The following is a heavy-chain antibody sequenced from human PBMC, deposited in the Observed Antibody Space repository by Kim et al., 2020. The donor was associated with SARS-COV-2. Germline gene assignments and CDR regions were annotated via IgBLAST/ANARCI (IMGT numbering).Heavy chain of an antibody. CDR1: GFTFSSYG. V-gene: IGHV3-30*18. CDR2: ISYDGSNK. J-gene: IGHJ5*02. D-gene: IGHD2-2*01. CDR3: AKDRAWRYQLLWWFDP. Sequence: GGSLRLSCAASGFTFSSYGMHWVRQAPGKGLEWVAVISYDGSNKYYADSVKGRFTISRDNSKNTLYLQMNSLRAEDTAVYYCAKDRAWRYQLLWWFDPWGQGTLVTVSS.